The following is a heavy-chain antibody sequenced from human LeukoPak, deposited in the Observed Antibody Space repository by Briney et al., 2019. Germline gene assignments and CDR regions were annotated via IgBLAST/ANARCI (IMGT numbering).Heavy chain of an antibody. CDR2: ISSSGGTM. J-gene: IGHJ4*02. CDR1: GFTFSNYW. D-gene: IGHD2-21*02. Sequence: GGSLRLSCAASGFTFSNYWMHWVRQAPGKGLEWVSYISSSGGTMYYADSVKGRFTISRDNAKNSLYLQMNSLRAEDTAVYYCARVAYCSGDCHHMDSWGQGTPVTVSS. CDR3: ARVAYCSGDCHHMDS. V-gene: IGHV3-48*04.